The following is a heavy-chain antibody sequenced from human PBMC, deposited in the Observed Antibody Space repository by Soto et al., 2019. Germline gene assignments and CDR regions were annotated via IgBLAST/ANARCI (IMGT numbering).Heavy chain of an antibody. J-gene: IGHJ5*02. Sequence: QVQLQESGPGLVKPSGTLSLTCAVSSGSISSSNWWSWVRQPPGKGLEWIGEIYHSGSTNYNPSLKSRVTISVDKSKNQFSLKLSSVTAADTAVYYCARGTVTRKTKHLNWFDPWGQGTLVTVSS. V-gene: IGHV4-4*02. CDR3: ARGTVTRKTKHLNWFDP. CDR1: SGSISSSNW. D-gene: IGHD4-17*01. CDR2: IYHSGST.